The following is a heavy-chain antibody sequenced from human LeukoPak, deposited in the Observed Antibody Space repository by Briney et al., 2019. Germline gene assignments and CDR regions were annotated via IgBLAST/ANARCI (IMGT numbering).Heavy chain of an antibody. CDR3: AKGALMIQGPTGLY. D-gene: IGHD3-16*01. CDR1: GFTFSSYA. Sequence: GGSLRLSCAASGFTFSSYAMSWVRQAPGKGLGWVSTISSLGGDTYYAGSVKGRFTISRDNSKNMLYLQMISLRVEDTAVYYCAKGALMIQGPTGLYWGQGTLVTVSS. V-gene: IGHV3-23*01. J-gene: IGHJ4*02. CDR2: ISSLGGDT.